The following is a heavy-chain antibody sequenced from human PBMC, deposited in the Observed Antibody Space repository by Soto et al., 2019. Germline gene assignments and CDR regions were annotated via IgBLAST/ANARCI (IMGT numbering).Heavy chain of an antibody. CDR1: GYTFTSFD. Sequence: QVQLVQSGAEVREPGASVKVSCKASGYTFTSFDINWVRQASGQGLEWMGWMKPNSGDTGYGQTFQGRVALTRDTSTSTAYMELSGLKSEDTAVYYCVALARWGQGTLVTVSS. V-gene: IGHV1-8*01. CDR2: MKPNSGDT. CDR3: VALAR. J-gene: IGHJ4*02. D-gene: IGHD6-6*01.